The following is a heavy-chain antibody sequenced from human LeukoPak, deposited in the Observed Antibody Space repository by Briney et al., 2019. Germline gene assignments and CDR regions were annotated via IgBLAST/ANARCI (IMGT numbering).Heavy chain of an antibody. J-gene: IGHJ4*02. Sequence: ASVKVSCKASGYTFTSYYMHWVRQAPGQGLEWMGIINPSGGSTSYAQKFQGRVTMTRDMSTSTVYMELSSLRSEDTAVYYCARGPGAYCSSNSCYGPRFDYWGQGTLVTVSS. CDR3: ARGPGAYCSSNSCYGPRFDY. CDR1: GYTFTSYY. D-gene: IGHD2-2*01. V-gene: IGHV1-46*01. CDR2: INPSGGST.